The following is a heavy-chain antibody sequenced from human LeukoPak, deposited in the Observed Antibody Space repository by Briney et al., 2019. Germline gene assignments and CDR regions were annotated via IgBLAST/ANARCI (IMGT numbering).Heavy chain of an antibody. CDR2: INHSGST. D-gene: IGHD3-22*01. J-gene: IGHJ4*02. V-gene: IGHV4-34*01. CDR3: ARGVGSGYTDY. CDR1: GGSFSGYY. Sequence: SETLSLTCAVYGGSFSGYYWSWIRQPPGKGLEWIGEINHSGSTNYNPSLKSRVTISVDTSKNQFSLKLSSVTAADTAVYYCARGVGSGYTDYWGQGALVTVSS.